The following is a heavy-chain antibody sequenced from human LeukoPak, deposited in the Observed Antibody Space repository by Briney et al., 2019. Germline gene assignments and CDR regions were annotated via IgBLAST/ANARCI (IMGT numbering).Heavy chain of an antibody. CDR1: GESISGYY. V-gene: IGHV4-59*01. D-gene: IGHD2-2*01. CDR2: IYYSGRT. J-gene: IGHJ4*02. CDR3: ARTYCSSSSCYLFHFDY. Sequence: PSETLSLTCTVSGESISGYYWSWIRQPPGKGLEWIGYIYYSGRTNYSPSLESRVTISVDTSRSQFSLQLSSVTAADTAVYYCARTYCSSSSCYLFHFDYWGQGILVTVSS.